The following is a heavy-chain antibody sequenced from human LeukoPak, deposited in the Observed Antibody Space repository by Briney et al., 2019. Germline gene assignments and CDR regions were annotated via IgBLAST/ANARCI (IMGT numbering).Heavy chain of an antibody. Sequence: TGGSLRLSCAASGFTFSSYGMHWVRQAPGKGLEWVAFIRYDGSNKYYADSVKGRFTISRDNSKNTLYLQMNSLRAEDTAVYYCAKIGQERSFYLNYYYYYYMDVWGKGTTVTVSS. J-gene: IGHJ6*03. D-gene: IGHD3-10*01. V-gene: IGHV3-30*02. CDR1: GFTFSSYG. CDR3: AKIGQERSFYLNYYYYYYMDV. CDR2: IRYDGSNK.